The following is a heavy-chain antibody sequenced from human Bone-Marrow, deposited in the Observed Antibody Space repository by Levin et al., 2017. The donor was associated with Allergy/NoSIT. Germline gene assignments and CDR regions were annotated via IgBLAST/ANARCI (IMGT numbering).Heavy chain of an antibody. V-gene: IGHV3-23*01. Sequence: KGLEWVSSFSKTGINTHYADSVKGRFLIFRDNAKNTLYLQMNNMRTEDTAIYFCAKDDLITMADGFYQYHGMDVWGQGTTVTVSS. J-gene: IGHJ6*02. CDR3: AKDDLITMADGFYQYHGMDV. D-gene: IGHD6-19*01. CDR2: FSKTGINT.